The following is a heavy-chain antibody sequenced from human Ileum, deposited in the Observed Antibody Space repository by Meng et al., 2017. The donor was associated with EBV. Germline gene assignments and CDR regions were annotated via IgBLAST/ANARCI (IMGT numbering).Heavy chain of an antibody. Sequence: GQLPKWGAGLLKPSETLSITCADYGGSFRGNYWSWIRQSPGKRLEWIGEINESGSTNYNPSLKSRVTILMDTSKNQFSLKLTSVTAADAAVYYCRNAFCSAAAGCSDYWGQGTLVTVSS. D-gene: IGHD3-3*01. CDR1: GGSFRGNY. CDR2: INESGST. J-gene: IGHJ4*02. CDR3: RNAFCSAAAGCSDY. V-gene: IGHV4-34*01.